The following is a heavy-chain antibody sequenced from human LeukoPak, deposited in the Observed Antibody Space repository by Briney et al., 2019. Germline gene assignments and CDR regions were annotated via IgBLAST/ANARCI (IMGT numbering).Heavy chain of an antibody. CDR2: IKQDGSEK. V-gene: IGHV3-7*01. CDR3: VGHSAY. Sequence: GGSLRLSCAASGFSFSSYWMSWVRQAPGKGLEWVANIKQDGSEKYYVDSVKGRFTISRDNAKNSLYLQMNSLRAEDTAVYYRVGHSAYWDQGTRVTVSS. CDR1: GFSFSSYW. J-gene: IGHJ4*02. D-gene: IGHD3-16*01.